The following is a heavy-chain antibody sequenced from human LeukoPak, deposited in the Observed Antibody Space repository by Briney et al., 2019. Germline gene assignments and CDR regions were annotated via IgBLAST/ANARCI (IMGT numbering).Heavy chain of an antibody. Sequence: PGGSLRLSCAASGFTFSSYAMHWVRQAPGKGLEWVAVISYDGSNKYYADSVKGRFTISRDNSKNTLYLQMNSLRAEDTAVYYCAKDGSVAARLFDYWGQGTLVTVSS. CDR3: AKDGSVAARLFDY. V-gene: IGHV3-30*04. D-gene: IGHD6-6*01. J-gene: IGHJ4*02. CDR1: GFTFSSYA. CDR2: ISYDGSNK.